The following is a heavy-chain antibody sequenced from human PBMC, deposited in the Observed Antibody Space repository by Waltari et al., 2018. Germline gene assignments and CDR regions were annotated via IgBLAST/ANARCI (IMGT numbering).Heavy chain of an antibody. Sequence: EVPLVESGGGLVEPGESLRLSCVASEFLFSGYWMPWVRQVPGKGLMWVARINGDGTSTYYADFAKGRFTVSRDNANSTLNLQMSRLKVEDTGLYYCAREKDFYATGSPLDLWGHGTQVTVSS. J-gene: IGHJ5*02. V-gene: IGHV3-74*01. D-gene: IGHD3-10*01. CDR2: INGDGTST. CDR1: EFLFSGYW. CDR3: AREKDFYATGSPLDL.